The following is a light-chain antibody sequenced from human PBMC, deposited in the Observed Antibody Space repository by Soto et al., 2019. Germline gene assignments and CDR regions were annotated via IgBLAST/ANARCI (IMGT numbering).Light chain of an antibody. Sequence: QSVLTQPASVSGSPGQSITISCTGTSSEVGGYNYVSWYQQHPGKAPKLMIYDVSNRPSGVSNRFSGSKSGNTASLTISGLQAEDEADYYCSSYTSSSIVFGTGTKDTDL. V-gene: IGLV2-14*01. CDR3: SSYTSSSIV. CDR1: SSEVGGYNY. J-gene: IGLJ1*01. CDR2: DVS.